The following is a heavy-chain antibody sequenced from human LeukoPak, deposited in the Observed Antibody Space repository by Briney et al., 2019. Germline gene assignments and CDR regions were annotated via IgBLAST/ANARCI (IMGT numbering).Heavy chain of an antibody. D-gene: IGHD6-13*01. CDR2: IYYSGST. J-gene: IGHJ6*03. V-gene: IGHV4-39*02. CDR1: GGSISSSSYY. CDR3: ARDLVGAAADGNDYYYYMDV. Sequence: SETLSLTCTVSGGSISSSSYYWGWIRQPPGNGLEWIGSIYYSGSTYYNPSLKSPVTISVDTSKNQYSLKLSSVTAADTAVYYCARDLVGAAADGNDYYYYMDVWGKGTTVTVSS.